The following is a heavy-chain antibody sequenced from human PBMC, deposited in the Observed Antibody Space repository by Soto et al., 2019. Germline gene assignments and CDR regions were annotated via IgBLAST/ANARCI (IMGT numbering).Heavy chain of an antibody. CDR3: ARANYDILTGYSDH. J-gene: IGHJ4*02. CDR1: GFTFSDFY. Sequence: GGSLRLSCAASGFTFSDFYMTWIRQAPGKGLEWLSYISNTGSTIYYSDSVKGRFTISRDNAKKSLYLQMNTLRAEDTAIYYCARANYDILTGYSDHWGQGTLVTVSS. D-gene: IGHD3-9*01. V-gene: IGHV3-11*01. CDR2: ISNTGSTI.